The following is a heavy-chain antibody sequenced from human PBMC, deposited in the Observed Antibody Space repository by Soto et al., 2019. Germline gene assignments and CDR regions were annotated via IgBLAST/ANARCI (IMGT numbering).Heavy chain of an antibody. CDR2: IWYDGSNK. D-gene: IGHD6-6*01. V-gene: IGHV3-33*01. CDR3: ARDFSSSILYYYGMDV. CDR1: GFTFSSYG. Sequence: QPGGSLRLSCAASGFTFSSYGMHWVRQAPGKGLEWVAVIWYDGSNKYYADSVKGRFTISRDNSKNTLYLQMNSLRAEDTAVYYCARDFSSSILYYYGMDVWGQGTTVTVSS. J-gene: IGHJ6*02.